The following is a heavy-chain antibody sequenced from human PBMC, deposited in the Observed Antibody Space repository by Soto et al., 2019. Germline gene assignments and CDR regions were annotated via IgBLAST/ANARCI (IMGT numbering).Heavy chain of an antibody. CDR1: GGTFSSYT. J-gene: IGHJ6*02. CDR2: IIPILGIA. V-gene: IGHV1-69*02. CDR3: ARGLTYYYGSGSYYRLSGMDV. D-gene: IGHD3-10*01. Sequence: SVKVSCKASGGTFSSYTISWVRQAPGQGLEWMGRIIPILGIANYAQKFQGRVTITADKSTSTANMELSSLSFEDTAVYYCARGLTYYYGSGSYYRLSGMDVWG.